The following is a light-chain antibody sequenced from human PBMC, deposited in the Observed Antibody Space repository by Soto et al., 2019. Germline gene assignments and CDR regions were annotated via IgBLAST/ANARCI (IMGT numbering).Light chain of an antibody. CDR3: QQYGSSPLFS. V-gene: IGKV3-20*01. J-gene: IGKJ3*01. CDR2: GAS. CDR1: QSVSSSY. Sequence: EIVLTQSPGTLSLSPGERATLSCRASQSVSSSYLAWYQQKPGQAPRLRIYGASSRATGIPDRFSGSGSGTDFTLTISRLEPEYFAVYYCQQYGSSPLFSFGPGTKVDIK.